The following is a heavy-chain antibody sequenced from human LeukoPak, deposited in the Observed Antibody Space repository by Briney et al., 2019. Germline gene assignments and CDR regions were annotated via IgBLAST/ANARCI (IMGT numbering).Heavy chain of an antibody. Sequence: GGSLRLSCAASGFTFTSYAMSWVRQAPGKGLEWVSGISGSGGSTYYADSVKGRFTISRDNSKNTLYLQMNSLRAEDTAVYYCAKEGGSYRYFDYWGQGTLVTVSS. V-gene: IGHV3-23*01. J-gene: IGHJ4*02. CDR1: GFTFTSYA. D-gene: IGHD1-26*01. CDR3: AKEGGSYRYFDY. CDR2: ISGSGGST.